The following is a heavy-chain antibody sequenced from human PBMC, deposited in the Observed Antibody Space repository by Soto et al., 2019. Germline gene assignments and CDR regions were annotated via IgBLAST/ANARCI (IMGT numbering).Heavy chain of an antibody. CDR3: ARDPGYCTNGVCYSSNWFDP. D-gene: IGHD2-8*01. Sequence: GGSLRLSCAASGFTFSSYWMHWVRQAPGKGLVWVSRINSDGSSTSYADSVKGRFTISRDNAKNTLYLQMNSLRAEDTAVYYCARDPGYCTNGVCYSSNWFDPWGQGTLVTVSS. V-gene: IGHV3-74*01. CDR2: INSDGSST. J-gene: IGHJ5*02. CDR1: GFTFSSYW.